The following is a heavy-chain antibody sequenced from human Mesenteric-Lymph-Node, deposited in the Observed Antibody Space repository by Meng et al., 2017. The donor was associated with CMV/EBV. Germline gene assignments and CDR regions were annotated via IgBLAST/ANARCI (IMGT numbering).Heavy chain of an antibody. D-gene: IGHD3-10*01. Sequence: CKASGYSFTGYGISWVRQAPGQGIGWMGWISAYNGNANYARKIQGRVAMTTDTSTRTAYMELRSLRSDDTAVYYCARDRYQVRGVMNYWGQGTLVTVSS. CDR2: ISAYNGNA. J-gene: IGHJ4*02. CDR1: GYSFTGYG. V-gene: IGHV1-18*01. CDR3: ARDRYQVRGVMNY.